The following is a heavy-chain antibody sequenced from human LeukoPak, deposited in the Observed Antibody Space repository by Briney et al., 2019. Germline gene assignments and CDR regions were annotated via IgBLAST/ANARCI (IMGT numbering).Heavy chain of an antibody. CDR2: ISYDGSNK. Sequence: GGSLRLSCAASGFTFSSYGMHWVRQAPGKGLEWVAVISYDGSNKYYADSVKGRFTISRDNSKNTLCLQMNSLRAEDTAVYYCAKDLDPYSSSWFDYWGQGTLVTVSS. CDR1: GFTFSSYG. J-gene: IGHJ4*02. V-gene: IGHV3-30*18. CDR3: AKDLDPYSSSWFDY. D-gene: IGHD6-13*01.